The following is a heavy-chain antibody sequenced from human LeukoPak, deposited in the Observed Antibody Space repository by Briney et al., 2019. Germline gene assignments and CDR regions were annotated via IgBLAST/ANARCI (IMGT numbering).Heavy chain of an antibody. V-gene: IGHV3-74*01. CDR2: INSDGSST. CDR3: ARVHSSTGFPAGMDV. Sequence: PGGSLRLSCAASGFTFSNYWMHWVRQAPGKGPVWVSRINSDGSSTNYAGSAKGRFTISRDNAKNTLYLQMNSLRAEDTAVYYCARVHSSTGFPAGMDVWGQETTVTVSS. CDR1: GFTFSNYW. J-gene: IGHJ6*02. D-gene: IGHD6-13*01.